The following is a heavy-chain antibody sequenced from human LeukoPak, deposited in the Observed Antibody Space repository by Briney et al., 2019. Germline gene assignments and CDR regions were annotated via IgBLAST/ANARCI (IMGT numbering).Heavy chain of an antibody. Sequence: SETLSLTCTVSSGSISSSDYHWGWIRQPPGKGLEWMGSTHYSASTYYNPSLKSRVTVSVDTSKNQFSLILTSVTAADRAVYYCARGYCSSTTCSGVGYMDVWGKGTTVTVSS. CDR2: THYSAST. J-gene: IGHJ6*03. V-gene: IGHV4-39*01. CDR3: ARGYCSSTTCSGVGYMDV. D-gene: IGHD2-2*01. CDR1: SGSISSSDYH.